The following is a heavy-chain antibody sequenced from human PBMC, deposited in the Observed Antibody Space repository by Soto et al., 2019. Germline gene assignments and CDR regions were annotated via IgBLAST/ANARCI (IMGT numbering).Heavy chain of an antibody. CDR1: GGSISSGGYY. CDR2: IYYSGST. J-gene: IGHJ4*02. D-gene: IGHD4-17*01. Sequence: QVQLQESGPGLVKPSQTLSLTCTVSGGSISSGGYYWSWIRQHPGKGLEWIGYIYYSGSTYYNPSLKRRVNISVDTSKNQFSLKLNSVTAADTAVYYCARNLYGDYPSFDYWGQGTLVTVSS. CDR3: ARNLYGDYPSFDY. V-gene: IGHV4-31*03.